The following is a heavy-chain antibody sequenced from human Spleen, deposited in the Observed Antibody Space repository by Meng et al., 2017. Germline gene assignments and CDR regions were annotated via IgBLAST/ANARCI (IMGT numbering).Heavy chain of an antibody. J-gene: IGHJ6*02. CDR3: ARGYGFGDFLEDYYYYYGMDV. V-gene: IGHV3-11*04. CDR1: GFTFSDYF. D-gene: IGHD3-10*01. Sequence: GESLKISCAASGFTFSDYFMTWIRQAPGKGLEWVSYISGSGGTTYYADSVKGRFTISRDNAKNSLFLQMNSLRAEDTAVFYCARGYGFGDFLEDYYYYYGMDVWGQGTTVTVSS. CDR2: ISGSGGTT.